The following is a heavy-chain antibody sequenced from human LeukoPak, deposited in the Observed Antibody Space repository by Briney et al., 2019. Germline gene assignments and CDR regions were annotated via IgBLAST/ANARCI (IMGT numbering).Heavy chain of an antibody. CDR2: ISWNSGSI. Sequence: GGSLRLSCAASGFTFDDYAMHWVRQAPGKGLEWVSGISWNSGSIGYADSVKGRFTISRDNSKNTLYLQMNSLRAEDTAVYYCAREVVVVGATGGGFDYWGQGTLVTVSS. CDR3: AREVVVVGATGGGFDY. D-gene: IGHD1-26*01. CDR1: GFTFDDYA. V-gene: IGHV3-9*01. J-gene: IGHJ4*02.